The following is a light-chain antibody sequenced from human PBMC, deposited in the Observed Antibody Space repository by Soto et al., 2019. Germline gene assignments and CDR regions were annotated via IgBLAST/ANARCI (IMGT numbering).Light chain of an antibody. J-gene: IGKJ5*01. V-gene: IGKV2-28*01. Sequence: DIVMTQSPLSLPVTPGEPASISCRSSQSLLHRNRYNFLDWYLQKPGQSPQVLIYMGSNRASGVXDXXSGSGSGTDFTLKISRVEAEDVGVYHCMQALQAPITCGQGTRLEIK. CDR3: MQALQAPIT. CDR2: MGS. CDR1: QSLLHRNRYNF.